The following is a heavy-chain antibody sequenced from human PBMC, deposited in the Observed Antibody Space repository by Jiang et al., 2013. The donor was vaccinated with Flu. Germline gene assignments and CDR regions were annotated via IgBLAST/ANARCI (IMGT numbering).Heavy chain of an antibody. CDR1: GGSITNYY. J-gene: IGHJ4*02. V-gene: IGHV4-59*08. CDR3: ARHGNWNSGQYSFDY. Sequence: GSGLVKPSETLSLTCTVSGGSITNYYWSWIRQPPGKGLEWIGYIYYSGITNYNPSLKSRVTILLDTSKNQFSLNVSSVTAADTAIYYCARHGNWNSGQYSFDYWGQGTLVTVSS. CDR2: IYYSGIT. D-gene: IGHD1-7*01.